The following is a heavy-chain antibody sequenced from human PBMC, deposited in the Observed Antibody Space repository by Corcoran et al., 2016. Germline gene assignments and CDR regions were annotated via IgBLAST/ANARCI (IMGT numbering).Heavy chain of an antibody. CDR3: ARPRIAAAGWFDS. V-gene: IGHV3-7*03. D-gene: IGHD6-25*01. J-gene: IGHJ5*01. CDR1: GFTFSSYW. CDR2: IKQDGSEK. Sequence: EVQLVESGGGLVQPGGSLRLSCAASGFTFSSYWMSWVRQAPGKGLEWVANIKQDGSEKYYVDSVKGRVTISRDNAKNSLYLQMNSLRAERTAVYYGARPRIAAAGWFDSWGQGTLVSGAS.